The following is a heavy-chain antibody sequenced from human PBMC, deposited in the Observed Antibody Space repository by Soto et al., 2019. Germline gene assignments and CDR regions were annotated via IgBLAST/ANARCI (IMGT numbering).Heavy chain of an antibody. CDR3: ARTGKFYYYDMSGLPFDP. CDR1: GGSFSSNNHY. J-gene: IGHJ5*02. D-gene: IGHD3-22*01. Sequence: SETLSLTCTVSGGSFSSNNHYWVWIRQPPGKGLEWIGSIYYGGTTYYNPSLKRRVSISLDKSKNHFSLKLTSVTAADTAVYFCARTGKFYYYDMSGLPFDPWGPGVLVTVSS. CDR2: IYYGGTT. V-gene: IGHV4-39*07.